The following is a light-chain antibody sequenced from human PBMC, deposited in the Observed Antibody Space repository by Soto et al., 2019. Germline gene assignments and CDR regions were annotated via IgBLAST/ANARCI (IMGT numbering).Light chain of an antibody. V-gene: IGKV3-15*01. CDR1: QSVGSN. Sequence: EIVMTQSPATLSVSPGERVTLSCRARQSVGSNLAWYQQKPGQAPRLLIYGASTRATGIPARFSGSGSETGFTLTISSLQAEDSAVYSCQQYNNWPTWTFGQGTKVDIK. CDR2: GAS. J-gene: IGKJ1*01. CDR3: QQYNNWPTWT.